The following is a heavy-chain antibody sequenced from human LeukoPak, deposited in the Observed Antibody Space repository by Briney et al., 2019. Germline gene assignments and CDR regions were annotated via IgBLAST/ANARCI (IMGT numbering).Heavy chain of an antibody. CDR2: ISYSGST. J-gene: IGHJ4*02. Sequence: SETLSLTCTVSGGSISSYYWHWIRQPPGKGLEWIGYISYSGSTNYNPSLKSRVTISVDTSKNQFSLKLNSVTAADTAVYYCARRGGYSGYEQVWGQGTLVTVSS. V-gene: IGHV4-59*08. CDR3: ARRGGYSGYEQV. D-gene: IGHD5-12*01. CDR1: GGSISSYY.